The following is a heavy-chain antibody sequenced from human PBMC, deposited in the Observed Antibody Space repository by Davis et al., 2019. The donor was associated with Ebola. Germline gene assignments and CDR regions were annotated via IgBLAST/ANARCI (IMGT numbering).Heavy chain of an antibody. Sequence: GESLKISCAASGFNFKDYVMSWVRQAPGKGLEWVSGIRAGGGTTYYADSVKGRFTISSDNSKNTLYLQVNSLRVEDTAVYYCATRGYSSGWPDYWGQGTLVIVSS. CDR3: ATRGYSSGWPDY. V-gene: IGHV3-23*01. J-gene: IGHJ4*02. CDR2: IRAGGGTT. D-gene: IGHD6-19*01. CDR1: GFNFKDYV.